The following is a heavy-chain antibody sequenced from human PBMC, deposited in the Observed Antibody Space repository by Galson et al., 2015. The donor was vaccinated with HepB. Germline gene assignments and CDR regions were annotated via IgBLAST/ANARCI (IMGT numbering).Heavy chain of an antibody. Sequence: SLRLSCAASGFTFSRYSMNWVRQAPGKGLEWVSYISSSSSTIYYADSVKGRFTISRDNAKNSLYLQMNSLRDEDTAVYYCASHAQWLVPYFDYWGQGTLVTVSS. V-gene: IGHV3-48*02. CDR2: ISSSSSTI. CDR3: ASHAQWLVPYFDY. D-gene: IGHD6-19*01. CDR1: GFTFSRYS. J-gene: IGHJ4*02.